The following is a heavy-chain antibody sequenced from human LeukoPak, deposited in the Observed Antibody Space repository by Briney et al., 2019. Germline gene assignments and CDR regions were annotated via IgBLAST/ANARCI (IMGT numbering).Heavy chain of an antibody. D-gene: IGHD2-2*01. J-gene: IGHJ4*02. CDR3: ARGGIVVVPGPYDY. Sequence: EASVKVSCKASGGTFSSYAISWVRQAPGQGLEWMGIINPSGGSTSYAQKFQGRVTMTRDTSTSTVYMELSSLRSEDTAVYYCARGGIVVVPGPYDYWGQGTLVTVSS. CDR2: INPSGGST. V-gene: IGHV1-46*01. CDR1: GGTFSSYA.